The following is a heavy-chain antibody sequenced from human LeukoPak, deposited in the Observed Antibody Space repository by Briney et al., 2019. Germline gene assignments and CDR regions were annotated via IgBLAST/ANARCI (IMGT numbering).Heavy chain of an antibody. D-gene: IGHD6-19*01. CDR1: GFTFSSYS. V-gene: IGHV3-21*01. Sequence: GGSLRLSCAASGFTFSSYSMNWVRQAPGKGLEWVSSISSSSSYIYYADSVKGRFTISRDNAKNSLYLQMNSLRDEDTAVYYCARDEAVAGTDYYYYGMDVWGQGTTVTVSS. CDR3: ARDEAVAGTDYYYYGMDV. J-gene: IGHJ6*02. CDR2: ISSSSSYI.